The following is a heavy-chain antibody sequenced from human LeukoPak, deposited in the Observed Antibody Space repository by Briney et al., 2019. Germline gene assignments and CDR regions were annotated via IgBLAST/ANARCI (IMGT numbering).Heavy chain of an antibody. CDR1: GGSISSYY. Sequence: SETLSLTCTVSGGSISSYYWSWIRQPPGKGLEWIGYIYYSGSTNYTPSLKSRVTISVDTPKNQFSLKLSSVTAADTAVYYCARHYGGTHFDYWGQGTLVTVSP. V-gene: IGHV4-59*08. CDR3: ARHYGGTHFDY. D-gene: IGHD4-23*01. CDR2: IYYSGST. J-gene: IGHJ4*02.